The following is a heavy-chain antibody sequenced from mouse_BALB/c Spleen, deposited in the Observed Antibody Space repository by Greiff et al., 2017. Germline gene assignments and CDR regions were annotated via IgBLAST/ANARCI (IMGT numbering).Heavy chain of an antibody. CDR1: GYTFTSYW. D-gene: IGHD3-1*01. CDR3: ARRSGYVGAMDY. J-gene: IGHJ4*01. V-gene: IGHV1-7*01. CDR2: INPSTGYT. Sequence: QVHVKQSGAELAKPGASVKMSCKASGYTFTSYWMHWVKQRPGQGLEWIGYINPSTGYTEYNQKFKDKATLTADKSSSTAYMQLSSLTSEDSAVYYCARRSGYVGAMDYWGQGTSVTVSS.